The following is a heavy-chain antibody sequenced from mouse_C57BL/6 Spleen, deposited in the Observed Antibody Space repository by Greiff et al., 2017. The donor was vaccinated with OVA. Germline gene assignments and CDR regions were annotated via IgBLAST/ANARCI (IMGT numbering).Heavy chain of an antibody. CDR2: INPNNGGT. D-gene: IGHD2-3*01. CDR1: GYTFTDYN. V-gene: IGHV1-18*01. J-gene: IGHJ4*01. CDR3: ARRNGYYFMDY. Sequence: DVKLVESGPELVKPGASVKIPCKASGYTFTDYNMDWVKQSHGKSLEWIGDINPNNGGTIYNQKFKGKATLTVDKSSSTAYMELRSLTSEDTAVYYCARRNGYYFMDYWGQGTSVTVSS.